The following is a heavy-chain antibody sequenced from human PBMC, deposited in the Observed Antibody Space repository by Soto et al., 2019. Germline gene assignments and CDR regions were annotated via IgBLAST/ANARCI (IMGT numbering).Heavy chain of an antibody. CDR1: GFSLTTRGVG. J-gene: IGHJ5*02. CDR3: AHIPHYYQYDWFDP. Sequence: QITLKESGPTLVKPTQTLTLTCTFSGFSLTTRGVGVGWIRQPPGKALECLALIYWDDDKRYSPSLQSRLSITKSPXXNQVVLTMTNVDPLDTATYYCAHIPHYYQYDWFDPWGQGTLVSVSS. CDR2: IYWDDDK. D-gene: IGHD3-16*01. V-gene: IGHV2-5*02.